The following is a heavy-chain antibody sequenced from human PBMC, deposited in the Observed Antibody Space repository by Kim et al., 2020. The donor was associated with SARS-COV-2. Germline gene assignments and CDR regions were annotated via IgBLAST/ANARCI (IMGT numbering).Heavy chain of an antibody. V-gene: IGHV4-39*01. CDR2: IYYSGST. D-gene: IGHD3-9*01. J-gene: IGHJ4*02. Sequence: SETLSLTCTVSGGSISSSSYYWGWIRQPPGKGLEWIGSIYYSGSTYYNPSLKSRVTISVDTSKNQFSLKLSSVTAEDTAVYYCARTLFDWFPDFDYWGQGTLVTVSS. CDR3: ARTLFDWFPDFDY. CDR1: GGSISSSSYY.